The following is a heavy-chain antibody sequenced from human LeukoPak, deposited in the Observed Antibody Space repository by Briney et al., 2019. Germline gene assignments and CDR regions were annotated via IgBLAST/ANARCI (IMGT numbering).Heavy chain of an antibody. CDR3: ARDLASYDSSGYYLFLDY. CDR1: GYTFTGYY. J-gene: IGHJ4*02. D-gene: IGHD3-22*01. Sequence: ASVKVSFKASGYTFTGYYMHWVRQAPGQGLEWMGWINPNSGGTNYAQKFQGRVTMTRDTSISTAYMELSRLRSDDTAVYYCARDLASYDSSGYYLFLDYWGQGTLVTVSS. V-gene: IGHV1-2*02. CDR2: INPNSGGT.